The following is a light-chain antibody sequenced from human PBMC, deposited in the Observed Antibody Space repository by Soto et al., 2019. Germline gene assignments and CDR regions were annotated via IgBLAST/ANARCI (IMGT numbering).Light chain of an antibody. Sequence: QSVLTQPASVSGSTGRSITISCTGTNSDVGTYNLVSWYQHHPGKAPKLIIHEDSKRPSGVSYRFSGSKSGNTASLTLSGLQAEDAADYYCCSYAGSSTWVFGGGTKVTVL. J-gene: IGLJ3*02. CDR2: EDS. V-gene: IGLV2-23*01. CDR3: CSYAGSSTWV. CDR1: NSDVGTYNL.